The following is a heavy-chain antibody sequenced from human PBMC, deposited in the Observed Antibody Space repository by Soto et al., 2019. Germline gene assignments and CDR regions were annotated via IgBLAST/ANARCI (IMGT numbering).Heavy chain of an antibody. V-gene: IGHV3-7*01. J-gene: IGHJ5*02. CDR3: ARDDYDFWSVNWFDP. CDR2: IKQDGSEK. Sequence: PGGSLRLSCAASGFTFSSYWMSWVRQAPGKGLEWVANIKQDGSEKYYVDSVKGRFTISRDNAKNSLYLQMNSLRAEDTAVYYCARDDYDFWSVNWFDPWGQGTLVTVSS. CDR1: GFTFSSYW. D-gene: IGHD3-3*01.